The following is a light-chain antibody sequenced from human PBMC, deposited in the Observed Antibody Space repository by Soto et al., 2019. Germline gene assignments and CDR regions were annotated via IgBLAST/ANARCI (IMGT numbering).Light chain of an antibody. V-gene: IGKV2-28*01. Sequence: DIVMTQSPLSLPVTPGEPASISCRSSQSLLHSNGYNYLDWYLQKPGQSPQLLVYLGSNRASGGPDRFSGSGSGTDFTLKISRVEAEDVGVYYCMQALQTPPTFGQGTKLEIK. J-gene: IGKJ2*01. CDR3: MQALQTPPT. CDR2: LGS. CDR1: QSLLHSNGYNY.